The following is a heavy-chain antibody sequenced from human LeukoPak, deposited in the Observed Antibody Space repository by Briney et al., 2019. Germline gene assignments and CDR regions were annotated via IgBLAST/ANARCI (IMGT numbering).Heavy chain of an antibody. CDR2: ISLSLDNT. CDR1: GFTFSTYA. V-gene: IGHV3-23*01. D-gene: IGHD3-22*01. J-gene: IGHJ4*02. CDR3: AKGSYYDSSGSFYFDY. Sequence: PGGSLRLSCAASGFTFSTYAMSWVRQAPGKGLEWVSGISLSLDNTSYADSLKCLFTLSRDNSKNTLYVQLNSLGTEDTAAYYCAKGSYYDSSGSFYFDYWGQGTLVTVSS.